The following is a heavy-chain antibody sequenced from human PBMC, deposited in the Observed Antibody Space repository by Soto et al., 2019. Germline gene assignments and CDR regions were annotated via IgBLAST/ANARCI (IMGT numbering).Heavy chain of an antibody. CDR3: TTDRLNWNYENYFDY. D-gene: IGHD1-7*01. J-gene: IGHJ4*02. CDR2: IKSKTDGGTT. CDR1: GXTLSNAC. V-gene: IGHV3-15*01. Sequence: GSLRLSCSASGXTLSNACMSWVRQAPVKGLELVGRIKSKTDGGTTDYAAPVKGRFTISRDDSKNTRYMQMNRMKTEDTAVYYCTTDRLNWNYENYFDYWGQGTLVTVS.